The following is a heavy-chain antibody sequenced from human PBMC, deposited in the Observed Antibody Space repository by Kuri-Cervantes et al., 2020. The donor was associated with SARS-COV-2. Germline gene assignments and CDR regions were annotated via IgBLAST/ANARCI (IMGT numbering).Heavy chain of an antibody. D-gene: IGHD1-26*01. J-gene: IGHJ3*02. V-gene: IGHV3-23*01. Sequence: GESLKISCTASGFTFGDYAMSWVRQAPGKGLEWVPAISGSGGSTYYADSVKGRFTISRDNSKNTLYLQMNSLRAEDTAVYYCAKDLVGATYDAFDIWGQGTMVTVSS. CDR3: AKDLVGATYDAFDI. CDR2: ISGSGGST. CDR1: GFTFGDYA.